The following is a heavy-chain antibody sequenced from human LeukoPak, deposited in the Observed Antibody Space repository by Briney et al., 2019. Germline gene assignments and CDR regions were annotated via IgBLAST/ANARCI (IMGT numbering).Heavy chain of an antibody. D-gene: IGHD3-3*01. CDR1: GIPFSSCH. J-gene: IGHJ3*02. V-gene: IGHV3-48*02. CDR2: ISTTSEI. CDR3: ATDSEWAFNI. Sequence: SGGSLRLSCGVSGIPFSSCHMNWVRQAPGKGLEWVSYISTTSEIHYADSVKGRFTISRDNAKNSLYLQMNGLTDEDTAVYYCATDSEWAFNIWGQGTMVTVSS.